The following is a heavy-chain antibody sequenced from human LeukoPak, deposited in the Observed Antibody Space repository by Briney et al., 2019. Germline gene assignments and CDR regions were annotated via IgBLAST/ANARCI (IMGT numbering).Heavy chain of an antibody. Sequence: SETLSLTCTVSGGSISSSYYYWGWVRQPPGKGLEWIGSIYYSGSTYYNPSLKSRVTISVDTSKNQFSLKLSSVTAADTAVYYCARDRPDTASFDYWGQGTLVTVSS. V-gene: IGHV4-39*07. J-gene: IGHJ4*02. CDR3: ARDRPDTASFDY. CDR2: IYYSGST. CDR1: GGSISSSYYY. D-gene: IGHD5-18*01.